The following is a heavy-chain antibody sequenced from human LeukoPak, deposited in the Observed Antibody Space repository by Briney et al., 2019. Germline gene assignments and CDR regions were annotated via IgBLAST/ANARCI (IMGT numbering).Heavy chain of an antibody. CDR2: ICYSGST. J-gene: IGHJ6*03. Sequence: SETLSLTCTVSGGSISSYYWSWIRQPPGKGLEWIGYICYSGSTNYNPSLKSRVTISVDTSKNQFSLKLSSVTAADTAVYYCARAGTVTTGYYYYMDVWGEGTTVTASS. CDR1: GGSISSYY. D-gene: IGHD4-17*01. CDR3: ARAGTVTTGYYYYMDV. V-gene: IGHV4-59*01.